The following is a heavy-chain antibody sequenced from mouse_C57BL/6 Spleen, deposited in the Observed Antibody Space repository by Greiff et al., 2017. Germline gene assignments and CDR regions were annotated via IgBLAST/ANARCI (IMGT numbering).Heavy chain of an antibody. CDR2: ISSGGDYI. D-gene: IGHD1-1*01. J-gene: IGHJ3*01. CDR1: GFTFSSYA. V-gene: IGHV5-9-1*02. CDR3: TRGNTTVGFAY. Sequence: EVKLMESGAGLVKPGGSLKLSRAASGFTFSSYAMSWVRQTPEKRLEWVAYISSGGDYIYYADTVKGRFTISRDNARNTLYLQMSSLKSEDTAMYYCTRGNTTVGFAYWGQGTLVTVSA.